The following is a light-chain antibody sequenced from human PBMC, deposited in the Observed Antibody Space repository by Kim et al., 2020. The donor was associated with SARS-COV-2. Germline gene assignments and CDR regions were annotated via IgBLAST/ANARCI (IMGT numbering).Light chain of an antibody. J-gene: IGKJ2*01. CDR3: QQYGSSPYT. Sequence: LSPGERATLSCRARQSVSSSYLAWYQQKPGQAPRLLIYGASSRATGIPDRFSGSGSGTDFTLTISRLEPEDFAVYYCQQYGSSPYTFGQGTKLEI. V-gene: IGKV3-20*01. CDR1: QSVSSSY. CDR2: GAS.